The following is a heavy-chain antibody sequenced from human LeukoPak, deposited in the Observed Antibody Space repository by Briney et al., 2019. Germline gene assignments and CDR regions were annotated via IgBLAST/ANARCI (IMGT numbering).Heavy chain of an antibody. Sequence: GASVKVSCKASGYTFSTYGITWVRQAPGQGLEWMGWISANTGNTKYAQRLQGRVTMTTDTPTGTAYMELRSLRSDDTAVYYCAREDSATVDYWGQGTLVTVSS. V-gene: IGHV1-18*01. CDR2: ISANTGNT. D-gene: IGHD5-18*01. J-gene: IGHJ4*02. CDR1: GYTFSTYG. CDR3: AREDSATVDY.